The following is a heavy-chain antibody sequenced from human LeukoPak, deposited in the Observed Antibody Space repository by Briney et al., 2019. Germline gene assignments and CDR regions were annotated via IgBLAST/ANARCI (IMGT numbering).Heavy chain of an antibody. CDR1: GYSLTELS. V-gene: IGHV1-24*01. CDR2: FDPADGEI. CDR3: AAGEWEQLLNY. D-gene: IGHD1/OR15-1a*01. Sequence: ASVNVSCKVSGYSLTELSMHWVRQAPGKGPEWMGGFDPADGEIIYPQKFQGRVTMTEDTSSDTAYMELSGLRFEDTAVYYCAAGEWEQLLNYWGQGTLVTVSS. J-gene: IGHJ4*02.